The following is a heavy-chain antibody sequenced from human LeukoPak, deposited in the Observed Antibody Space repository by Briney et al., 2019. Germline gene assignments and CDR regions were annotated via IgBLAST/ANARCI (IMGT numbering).Heavy chain of an antibody. CDR3: ARGSTTVYNDAFDI. Sequence: KSSQTLSLTCAVSGGSISSGGYSWSWIRQPPGKGLEWVGFIYHSGSTYYNPSLKSRVTISVDRSKNQFSLKLSSVTAADTAVYYCARGSTTVYNDAFDIWGQGTMVTVSS. J-gene: IGHJ3*02. CDR2: IYHSGST. V-gene: IGHV4-30-2*01. D-gene: IGHD1-1*01. CDR1: GGSISSGGYS.